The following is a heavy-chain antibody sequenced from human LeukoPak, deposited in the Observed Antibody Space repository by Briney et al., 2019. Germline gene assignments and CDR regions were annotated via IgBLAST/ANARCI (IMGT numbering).Heavy chain of an antibody. Sequence: GESLKISCKASGYSFTNYWIGWVRQMPGKGLECMGIIYPGDSDTRYSPSFQGQVTIPADKSISTAYLHWSSLKASDTAMYYCAKLGAYSSSWYGFFDYWGQGTPVTVSS. D-gene: IGHD6-13*01. CDR1: GYSFTNYW. V-gene: IGHV5-51*01. CDR2: IYPGDSDT. CDR3: AKLGAYSSSWYGFFDY. J-gene: IGHJ4*02.